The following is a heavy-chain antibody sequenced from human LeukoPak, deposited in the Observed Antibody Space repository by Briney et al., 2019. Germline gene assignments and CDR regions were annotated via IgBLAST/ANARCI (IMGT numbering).Heavy chain of an antibody. D-gene: IGHD2-21*01. CDR2: IKPDGSEK. J-gene: IGHJ5*02. CDR1: GFTFSSYW. Sequence: GGSLRLSCAASGFTFSSYWMSWVRQAPGKGLEWVANIKPDGSEKYYVDFVEGRFTISRDNAENSLYLQMNSLRAEDTALYYCARDIVATTSRGWFDPWGQGTLVTVSS. CDR3: ARDIVATTSRGWFDP. V-gene: IGHV3-7*01.